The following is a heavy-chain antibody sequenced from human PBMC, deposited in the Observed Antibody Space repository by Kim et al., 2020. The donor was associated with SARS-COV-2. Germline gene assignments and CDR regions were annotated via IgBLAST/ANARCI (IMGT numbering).Heavy chain of an antibody. CDR3: ARDRGITMIVVVGNWFDP. Sequence: SVKVSCKASGGTFSSYAISWVRQAPGQGLEWMGRIIPILGIANYAQKFQGRVTITADKSTSTAYMELSSLRSEDTAVYYCARDRGITMIVVVGNWFDPWGQGTLVTVSS. J-gene: IGHJ5*02. CDR1: GGTFSSYA. D-gene: IGHD3-22*01. V-gene: IGHV1-69*04. CDR2: IIPILGIA.